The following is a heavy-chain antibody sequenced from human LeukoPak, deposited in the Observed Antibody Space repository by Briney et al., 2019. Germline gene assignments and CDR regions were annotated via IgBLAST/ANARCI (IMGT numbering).Heavy chain of an antibody. V-gene: IGHV3-30*04. D-gene: IGHD1-26*01. Sequence: GGSLRLSCAASGFTFSSYAMHWVRQAPGKGLEWVAVISYDGSNKNYADSVKGRFTISRDNSKNTLYLQMNSLRAEDTAVYYCAREGRVGATFDYWGQGTLVTVSS. CDR1: GFTFSSYA. CDR2: ISYDGSNK. CDR3: AREGRVGATFDY. J-gene: IGHJ4*02.